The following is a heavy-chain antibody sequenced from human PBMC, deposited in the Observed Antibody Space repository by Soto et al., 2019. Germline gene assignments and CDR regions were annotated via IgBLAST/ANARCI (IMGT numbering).Heavy chain of an antibody. CDR2: ISAYNGNT. D-gene: IGHD6-6*01. CDR3: ARGGLAAWGSSPGRDG. Sequence: ASVKVSCKASGYTFTSYGISWVRQAPGQGLEWMGWISAYNGNTNYAQKLQGRVTMTTDTSTSTAYMELRSLSSDDTAAYYCARGGLAAWGSSPGRDGWGQGTTVTVSS. V-gene: IGHV1-18*01. J-gene: IGHJ6*02. CDR1: GYTFTSYG.